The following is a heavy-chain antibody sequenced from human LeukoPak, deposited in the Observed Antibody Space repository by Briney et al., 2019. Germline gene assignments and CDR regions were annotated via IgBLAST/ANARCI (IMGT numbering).Heavy chain of an antibody. CDR1: GFTFDDYA. D-gene: IGHD3-3*01. J-gene: IGHJ4*02. V-gene: IGHV3-9*01. CDR3: AKDGTNLEWLLKGDY. Sequence: GRSLRLSCAASGFTFDDYAMHWVRQAPGKGLEWVSGISWHSGSIGYADSVKGRFTISRDNSKNTLYLQMNSLRAEDTAVYYCAKDGTNLEWLLKGDYWGQGTLVTVSS. CDR2: ISWHSGSI.